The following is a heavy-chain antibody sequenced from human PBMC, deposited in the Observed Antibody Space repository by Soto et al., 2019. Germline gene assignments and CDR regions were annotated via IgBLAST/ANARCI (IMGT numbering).Heavy chain of an antibody. CDR1: GYTFTKYW. Sequence: GESLKISCQASGYTFTKYWVGWVRQMPGKGLEWMGIIYPDDSDTRYSPSFQGHVTISADKSISTAYLQWSSLKASDSATYHCARRDMLTGYVYFDYWGQGTQVTVSS. D-gene: IGHD3-9*01. V-gene: IGHV5-51*01. CDR3: ARRDMLTGYVYFDY. CDR2: IYPDDSDT. J-gene: IGHJ4*02.